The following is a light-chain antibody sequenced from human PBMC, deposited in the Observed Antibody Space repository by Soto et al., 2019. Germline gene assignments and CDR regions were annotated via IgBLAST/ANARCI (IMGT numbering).Light chain of an antibody. V-gene: IGKV1-5*03. Sequence: DIQMTQSPSTLSASVGDRVTITCRASQSISSWLAWYQQKPGKAPKLLIYKASSLESGVPSRFSGSGSGTEFTLTISRLEPEDFAVYYCQQYSTSPTFGGGTKVDIK. CDR1: QSISSW. CDR2: KAS. CDR3: QQYSTSPT. J-gene: IGKJ4*01.